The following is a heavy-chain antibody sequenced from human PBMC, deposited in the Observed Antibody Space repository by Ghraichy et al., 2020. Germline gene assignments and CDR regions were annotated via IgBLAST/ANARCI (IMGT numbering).Heavy chain of an antibody. Sequence: SCAASGFTFSSYAMNWVRQAPGKGLEWVSGISGGGGSTYYADSVKGRFTISRDNSKNTLYLQMNSLRAEDTAVYYCAKALRKEYYDYWGQGTLVTVSA. CDR3: AKALRKEYYDY. CDR1: GFTFSSYA. J-gene: IGHJ4*02. V-gene: IGHV3-23*01. D-gene: IGHD5/OR15-5a*01. CDR2: ISGGGGST.